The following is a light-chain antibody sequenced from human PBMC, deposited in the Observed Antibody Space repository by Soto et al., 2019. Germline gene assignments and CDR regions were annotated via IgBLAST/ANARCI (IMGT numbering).Light chain of an antibody. CDR1: QSLRGW. J-gene: IGKJ5*01. CDR2: DAS. Sequence: DIQMTQSPSPLSASVGDRVTITCRASQSLRGWLAWYQQRPGKAPKALIYDASTLASGVPSRFNGSGSGTEFTLTISSLQPDDFATYYCQQYITYSTFGQGTRLEI. V-gene: IGKV1-5*01. CDR3: QQYITYST.